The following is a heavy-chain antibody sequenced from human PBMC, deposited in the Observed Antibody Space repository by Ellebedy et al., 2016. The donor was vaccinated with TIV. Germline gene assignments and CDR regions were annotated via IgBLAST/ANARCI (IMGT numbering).Heavy chain of an antibody. J-gene: IGHJ4*02. CDR1: GFTFNSYW. CDR2: IKQDGSEK. CDR3: ARDTGYYDYVWGSYRYQSYYFDY. D-gene: IGHD3-16*02. V-gene: IGHV3-7*01. Sequence: GESLKISCAASGFTFNSYWMTWVRQAPGKGLEWVANIKQDGSEKYYVDSVKGRFTISRDNAKNSLYLQMNSLRAEDTAVYYCARDTGYYDYVWGSYRYQSYYFDYWGQGTLVTVSS.